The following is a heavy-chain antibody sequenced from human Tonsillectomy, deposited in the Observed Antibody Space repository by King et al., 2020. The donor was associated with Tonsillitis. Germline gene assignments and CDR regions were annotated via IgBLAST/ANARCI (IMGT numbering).Heavy chain of an antibody. D-gene: IGHD1-1*01. Sequence: VQLQESGPGLVKPSETLSLTCAVSGYSISSGYYWGWIRQPPGKGLEWIGTIYHSGSTYYNSSLKSRVTISVDTSKNQFSLKLRSVTAADTAVYYCQGGGYTDTGGDWFDPWGQGTLVTVSS. V-gene: IGHV4-38-2*01. J-gene: IGHJ5*02. CDR2: IYHSGST. CDR3: QGGGYTDTGGDWFDP. CDR1: GYSISSGYY.